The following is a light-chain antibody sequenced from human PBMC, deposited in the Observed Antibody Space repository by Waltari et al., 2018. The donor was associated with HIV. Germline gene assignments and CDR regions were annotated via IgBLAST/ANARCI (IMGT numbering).Light chain of an antibody. Sequence: DIQMTQSPSSLSASVGDRVTITCRASQSIFNYLNWYQHKPGKAPKLLIYGASSLQSAVPSRFSGSGSATDFTLTSSSLQPEDFATYYCQRYNTYPYTFGQGTKLE. CDR1: QSIFNY. CDR3: QRYNTYPYT. V-gene: IGKV1-39*01. J-gene: IGKJ2*01. CDR2: GAS.